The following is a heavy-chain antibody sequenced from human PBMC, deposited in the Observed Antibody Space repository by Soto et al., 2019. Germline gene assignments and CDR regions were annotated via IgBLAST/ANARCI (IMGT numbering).Heavy chain of an antibody. D-gene: IGHD3-22*01. V-gene: IGHV5-51*01. CDR1: GYTFTIHW. CDR3: ARLTTYYYDTSGYGMDV. Sequence: GESLKISCEGFGYTFTIHWIAWVRQTPGKGLEWMGIIYPSDSDTRYSPSFEGQVTISADKSISTAYLQWSSLKASDSAKYYCARLTTYYYDTSGYGMDVWGQGTTVTVS. J-gene: IGHJ6*02. CDR2: IYPSDSDT.